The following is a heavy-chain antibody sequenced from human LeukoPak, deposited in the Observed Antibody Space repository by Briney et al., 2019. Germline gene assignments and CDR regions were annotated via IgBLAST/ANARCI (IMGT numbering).Heavy chain of an antibody. CDR1: GFTFSSYE. D-gene: IGHD4-23*01. Sequence: GGSLRLSCAASGFTFSSYEINWVRQAPGKGLEWVSYISSSGYTIHYADSVKGRFTISRDNAKNSLYLQMNSLRAEDTAVYYCASVTTVVEDYYYMDVWGKGTTVTISS. J-gene: IGHJ6*03. V-gene: IGHV3-48*03. CDR2: ISSSGYTI. CDR3: ASVTTVVEDYYYMDV.